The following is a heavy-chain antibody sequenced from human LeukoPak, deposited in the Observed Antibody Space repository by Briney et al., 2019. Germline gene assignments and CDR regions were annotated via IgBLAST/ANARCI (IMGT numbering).Heavy chain of an antibody. D-gene: IGHD1-1*01. CDR3: ARDLELERNRWNYFES. J-gene: IGHJ4*02. CDR1: GNSISSFF. CDR2: MHYSGDS. V-gene: IGHV4-59*01. Sequence: SESLSLTCTVSGNSISSFFWSWIRQPPGKGLEWIGSMHYSGDSKYNPSLRSRVSLSIDTSKQQFSLRLSSVTAADTAVYYCARDLELERNRWNYFESWGQGALVTVSS.